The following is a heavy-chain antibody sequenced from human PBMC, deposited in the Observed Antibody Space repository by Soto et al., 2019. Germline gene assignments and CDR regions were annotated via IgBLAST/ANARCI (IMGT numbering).Heavy chain of an antibody. Sequence: QVQLVQSGADVKKPGASVKVSCKTSGYTFSGYFMHWLRQAPGQGLEWMGWMNPNSGGTDYAQNFQGRVSMTWDTSISTAYMELSRLRSDDTAIYYCARVYYSSSWRGYDYWGQGTRVTVSS. CDR1: GYTFSGYF. CDR3: ARVYYSSSWRGYDY. CDR2: MNPNSGGT. D-gene: IGHD6-13*01. V-gene: IGHV1-2*02. J-gene: IGHJ4*02.